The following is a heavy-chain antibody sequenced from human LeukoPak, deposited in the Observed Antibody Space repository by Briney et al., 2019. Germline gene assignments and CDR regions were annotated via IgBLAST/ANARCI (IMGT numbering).Heavy chain of an antibody. J-gene: IGHJ4*02. CDR3: ARSPGSIAVPGTGDY. CDR2: INPSGGIT. V-gene: IGHV1-46*01. Sequence: ASVKVSCKASGYTFTSYYMHWVRQAPGQGLEWMGIINPSGGITSYAQKFQGRVTMTRDTSTSTAYMELRSLRSDDTAVYYCARSPGSIAVPGTGDYWGQGTLVTVSS. D-gene: IGHD6-19*01. CDR1: GYTFTSYY.